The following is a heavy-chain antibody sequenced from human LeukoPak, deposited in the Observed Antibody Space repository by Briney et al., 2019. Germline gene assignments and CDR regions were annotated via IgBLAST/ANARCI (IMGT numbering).Heavy chain of an antibody. V-gene: IGHV3-30*03. D-gene: IGHD3-3*01. Sequence: GGSLRLSCAASGFTFSQYAMHWVRQAPGKGLEWVAVMSYDGSVQYYADSVKGRFTISRDNSKNTLYLQMNNLRTDDTAVYYCARPLYDFWSGNDLNPIDHWGQGTLVTVSS. CDR2: MSYDGSVQ. J-gene: IGHJ4*02. CDR3: ARPLYDFWSGNDLNPIDH. CDR1: GFTFSQYA.